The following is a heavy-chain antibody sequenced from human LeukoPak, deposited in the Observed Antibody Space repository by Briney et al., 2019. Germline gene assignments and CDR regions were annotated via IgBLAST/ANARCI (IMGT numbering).Heavy chain of an antibody. V-gene: IGHV6-1*01. D-gene: IGHD6-19*01. J-gene: IGHJ4*02. CDR2: TYYRSKLYT. CDR1: GDSVSINSTA. CDR3: AREYSSSGLAFDY. Sequence: SQTLSLTCAISGDSVSINSTAWNWIRQSPSRGLEWLGRTYYRSKLYTDYPVSLESRITINPDTSKNQFPLQLNSVTPEDTAVYYCAREYSSSGLAFDYWGQGTLVTVSS.